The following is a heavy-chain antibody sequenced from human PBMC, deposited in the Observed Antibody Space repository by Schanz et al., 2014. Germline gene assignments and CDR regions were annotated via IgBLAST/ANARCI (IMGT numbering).Heavy chain of an antibody. CDR2: INPTVGGT. CDR1: GYTFTGYY. Sequence: QVHLVQSGAEVKKPGASVKVSCKASGYTFTGYYIHWVRQAPGQGLEWMGRINPTVGGTIYAQNFQVRVTMTSDTSINTAYMELSRLTSDDTAVYYCAREMLDIVATMDDDAFDIWGQGTMVTVSS. J-gene: IGHJ3*02. D-gene: IGHD5-12*01. CDR3: AREMLDIVATMDDDAFDI. V-gene: IGHV1-2*06.